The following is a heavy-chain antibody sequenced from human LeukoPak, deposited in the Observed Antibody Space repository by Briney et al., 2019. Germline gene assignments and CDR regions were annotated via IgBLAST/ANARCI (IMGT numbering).Heavy chain of an antibody. D-gene: IGHD6-13*01. V-gene: IGHV1-18*01. Sequence: ASVKVSCKASGGTFSSYAISWVRQAPGQGLEWMGWISAYNGNTNYAQKLQGRVTMTTDTSTSTAYMELRSLRSDDTAVYYCARSGSSSWYGVFDYWGQGTLVTVSS. CDR2: ISAYNGNT. CDR3: ARSGSSSWYGVFDY. CDR1: GGTFSSYA. J-gene: IGHJ4*02.